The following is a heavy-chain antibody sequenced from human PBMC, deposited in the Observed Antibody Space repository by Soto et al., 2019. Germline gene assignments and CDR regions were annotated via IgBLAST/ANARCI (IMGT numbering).Heavy chain of an antibody. V-gene: IGHV4-39*01. J-gene: IGHJ4*02. CDR1: GGSISSSSYY. D-gene: IGHD3-16*02. CDR3: NWGVIYDYIWGSYRYRQFDY. Sequence: SETLSLTCTVSGGSISSSSYYWGWIRQPPGKGLEWIGSIYYSGSTYYNPSLKSRVTISVDTSKNQFSLKLSSVTAADTEVYYCNWGVIYDYIWGSYRYRQFDYWGQGTLVTVSS. CDR2: IYYSGST.